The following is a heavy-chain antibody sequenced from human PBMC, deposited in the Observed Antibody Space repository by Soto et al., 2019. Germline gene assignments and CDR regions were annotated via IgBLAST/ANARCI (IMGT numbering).Heavy chain of an antibody. CDR2: IYYSGRT. CDR3: ARLSGLSKDVTSSADYYYGMDV. D-gene: IGHD3-22*01. CDR1: NDSISSYY. V-gene: IGHV4-59*01. Sequence: SETLSLTCTVYNDSISSYYWRWMRQPPEKGLEWLGYIYYSGRTNYNPSLKSRVTISVDTSKNQFSLSVSSVTAADTAVYYCARLSGLSKDVTSSADYYYGMDVWGQGTTVTVS. J-gene: IGHJ6*02.